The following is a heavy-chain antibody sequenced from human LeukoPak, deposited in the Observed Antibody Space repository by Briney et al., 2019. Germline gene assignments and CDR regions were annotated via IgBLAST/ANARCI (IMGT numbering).Heavy chain of an antibody. CDR3: ARGGEYCSSTSCYGRFDY. V-gene: IGHV4-61*02. Sequence: SQTLSLTCTVSGGSISSGSYYWSWIRQPAGKGLEWIGRIYTSGGTNYNPSLKSRVTISVDTSKNQFSLKLSSVTAADTAVYYCARGGEYCSSTSCYGRFDYWGQGTLVTVSS. D-gene: IGHD2-2*01. J-gene: IGHJ4*02. CDR1: GGSISSGSYY. CDR2: IYTSGGT.